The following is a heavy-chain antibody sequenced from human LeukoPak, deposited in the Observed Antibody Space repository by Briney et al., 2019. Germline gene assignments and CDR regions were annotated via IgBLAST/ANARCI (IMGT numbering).Heavy chain of an antibody. CDR2: ISSGGNT. CDR3: TKDRRQWVVPYFDS. V-gene: IGHV3-23*01. Sequence: GGSLRLSCAASGFTFSTYAMSWVRHPPGKGLEWVSGISSGGNTPYTDSVKGRFTVSRDNSKNKLHLQMDSLRAEDTAIYYCTKDRRQWVVPYFDSWGQGTVVTVSS. CDR1: GFTFSTYA. J-gene: IGHJ4*02. D-gene: IGHD6-19*01.